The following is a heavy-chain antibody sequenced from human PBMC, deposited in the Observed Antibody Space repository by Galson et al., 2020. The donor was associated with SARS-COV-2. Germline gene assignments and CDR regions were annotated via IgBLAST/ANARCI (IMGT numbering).Heavy chain of an antibody. Sequence: ASVKVSCKASGYTFTGYYMHWVRQAPGHGLEWMGWINPNSGGTNYAQKFQGRVTMTRDTSISTAYMELSRLRSDDTAVYYCARDLVYSRVGYGMDVWGQGTTVTVSS. D-gene: IGHD1-20*01. CDR3: ARDLVYSRVGYGMDV. CDR1: GYTFTGYY. J-gene: IGHJ6*02. V-gene: IGHV1-2*02. CDR2: INPNSGGT.